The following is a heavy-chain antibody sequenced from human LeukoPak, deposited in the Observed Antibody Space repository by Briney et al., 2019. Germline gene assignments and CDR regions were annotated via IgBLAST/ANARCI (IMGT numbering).Heavy chain of an antibody. CDR2: IYPGDSDT. CDR1: GYTFTNYW. D-gene: IGHD5-12*01. J-gene: IGHJ4*02. Sequence: KISCKASGYTFTNYWIGWVRQMPGKGLEWMGIIYPGDSDTRYSPSFQGQVTISVDKSISTAYLQWSSLKASDTAMYYCARRFNYRGYDDYWGQGTLVTVSS. CDR3: ARRFNYRGYDDY. V-gene: IGHV5-51*01.